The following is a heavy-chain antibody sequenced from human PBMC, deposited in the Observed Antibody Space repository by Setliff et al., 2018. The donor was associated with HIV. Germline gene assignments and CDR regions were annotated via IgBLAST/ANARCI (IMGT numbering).Heavy chain of an antibody. Sequence: KASETLSLTCSVSGGSVGSGSYYWSWIRQSPGKGLEWIGGFHHSGSTHYNPSLKSRVTISGQTSNNQFSLQLTSVTAADTAVYYCARQGAGYYYDGSEYYTGNGFDMWGQGTMVTVSS. CDR2: FHHSGST. D-gene: IGHD3-22*01. CDR1: GGSVGSGSYY. V-gene: IGHV4-39*01. J-gene: IGHJ3*02. CDR3: ARQGAGYYYDGSEYYTGNGFDM.